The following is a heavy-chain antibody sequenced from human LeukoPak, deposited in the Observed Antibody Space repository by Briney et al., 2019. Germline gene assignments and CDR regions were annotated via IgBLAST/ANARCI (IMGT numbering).Heavy chain of an antibody. Sequence: ASVKVSCKASGYTFTGYYMHWVRQAPGQGLEWMGWINPNSGGTNYAQKFQGRVTMTRDTSISTAYMELTRLRSDDTAVYYCARMTYYYDSSGYWQNFDYWGQGTLVTVSS. CDR3: ARMTYYYDSSGYWQNFDY. CDR2: INPNSGGT. V-gene: IGHV1-2*02. J-gene: IGHJ4*02. CDR1: GYTFTGYY. D-gene: IGHD3-22*01.